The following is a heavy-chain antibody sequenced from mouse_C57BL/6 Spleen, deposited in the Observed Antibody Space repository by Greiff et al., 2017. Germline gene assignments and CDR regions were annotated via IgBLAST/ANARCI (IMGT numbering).Heavy chain of an antibody. V-gene: IGHV2-5*01. Sequence: QVQLQQSGPGLVQPSQCLSITCTVSGFSLTSYGVHWVRQSPGKGLEWLGVIWRGGSTDYNAAFMYRLSITKDNSKSQVFFKMNSLQADDTAIYYWAKTDGMGLLDYWGQGTTLTVSS. CDR1: GFSLTSYG. CDR3: AKTDGMGLLDY. CDR2: IWRGGST. D-gene: IGHD2-3*01. J-gene: IGHJ2*01.